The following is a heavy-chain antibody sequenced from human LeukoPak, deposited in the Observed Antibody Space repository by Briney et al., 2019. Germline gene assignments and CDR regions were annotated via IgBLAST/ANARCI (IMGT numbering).Heavy chain of an antibody. CDR2: IYHSGST. D-gene: IGHD3-22*01. J-gene: IGHJ4*02. Sequence: SGTLSLTCAVSGGPISSSNWWSWVRQPPGKGLEWIGEIYHSGSTNYNPSLKSRVTISVDKSKNQFSLKLTSVTAADTAVYYCVRENYFDSSDYFDYWGQGTLVTVSS. CDR3: VRENYFDSSDYFDY. CDR1: GGPISSSNW. V-gene: IGHV4-4*02.